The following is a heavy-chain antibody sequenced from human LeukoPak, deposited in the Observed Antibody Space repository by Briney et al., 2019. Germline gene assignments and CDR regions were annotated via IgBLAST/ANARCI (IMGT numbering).Heavy chain of an antibody. V-gene: IGHV4-59*01. D-gene: IGHD3-16*01. CDR3: ARRGEFSEFDY. CDR2: IYYTGST. CDR1: GGSINSYY. J-gene: IGHJ4*02. Sequence: SETLSLTCTVSGGSINSYYWSWIRQPPGKGLEYIGYIYYTGSTSYNPSLKSRVTISIDTSKKQFSLKLSSVTAADTAVYYCARRGEFSEFDYWGQGTLVTVSS.